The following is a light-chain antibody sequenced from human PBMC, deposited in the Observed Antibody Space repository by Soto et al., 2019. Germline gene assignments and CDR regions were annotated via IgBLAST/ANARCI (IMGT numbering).Light chain of an antibody. CDR1: QSVSNNY. J-gene: IGKJ1*01. V-gene: IGKV3-20*01. Sequence: EIVLTQSPCTLSLSPGERATLSCRASQSVSNNYLAWYQPKPGQAPSLLIYGTSNRATGIPDRFSGSGSGTVFTLTISRLEPEDFAVYYCQQYGTSGTFGQGTKVDIK. CDR2: GTS. CDR3: QQYGTSGT.